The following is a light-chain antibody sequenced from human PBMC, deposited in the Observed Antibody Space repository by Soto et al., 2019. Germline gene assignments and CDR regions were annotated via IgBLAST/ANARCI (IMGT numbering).Light chain of an antibody. J-gene: IGLJ1*01. CDR2: SNN. Sequence: QSVLTHPPSASGTPGQRVTISCSGSSSNIGSNTVNWYQQLPGTAPKLLIYSNNQRPSGVPDRFSGSKSGTSASLAISGLQPEDEADYYCAAWDDSLNALFGTGTKVTVL. CDR1: SSNIGSNT. V-gene: IGLV1-44*01. CDR3: AAWDDSLNAL.